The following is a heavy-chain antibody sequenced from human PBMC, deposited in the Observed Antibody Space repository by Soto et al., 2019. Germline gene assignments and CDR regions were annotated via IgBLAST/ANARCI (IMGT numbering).Heavy chain of an antibody. D-gene: IGHD7-27*01. CDR3: AIDRKSEFPREWGLDH. CDR2: ISWSSDDV. V-gene: IGHV3-9*01. Sequence: EVQLVESGGGVVQFGRSLRLSCEASGFPFDDHAMHWVRQVPGKGLEWVSGISWSSDDVGYVDSVKGRFTISRDNVRYFLKLQTASLTTAATAVYFSAIDRKSEFPREWGLDHWGQGALVTVSS. J-gene: IGHJ4*02. CDR1: GFPFDDHA.